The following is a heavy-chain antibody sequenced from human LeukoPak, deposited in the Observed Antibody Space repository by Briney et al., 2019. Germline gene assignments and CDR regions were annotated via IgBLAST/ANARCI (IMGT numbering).Heavy chain of an antibody. Sequence: ASVKVSCKASGYTFTSYGISRVRQAPGQGLEWIGWISAYNGNTNYAQKLQGRVTMTTDTSTSTAYMELRSLRSDDTAVYYCARWGYYGASGWFDPWGQGTLVTVSS. CDR1: GYTFTSYG. J-gene: IGHJ5*02. D-gene: IGHD4-17*01. CDR3: ARWGYYGASGWFDP. CDR2: ISAYNGNT. V-gene: IGHV1-18*01.